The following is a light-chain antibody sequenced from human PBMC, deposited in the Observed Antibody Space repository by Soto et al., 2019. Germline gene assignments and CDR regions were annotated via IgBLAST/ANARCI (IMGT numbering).Light chain of an antibody. CDR2: AAS. V-gene: IGKV1-9*01. CDR3: QQVNSYPRT. J-gene: IGKJ4*01. CDR1: QGISTY. Sequence: DIPLTQSPSFLSASVGDRVTITCRASQGISTYLAWYQQKPGKAPKVLIYAASTLQSGVPSRFSGSGSGTEFSLTIRSLEPEDFATYYCQQVNSYPRTFGGGTKVEIK.